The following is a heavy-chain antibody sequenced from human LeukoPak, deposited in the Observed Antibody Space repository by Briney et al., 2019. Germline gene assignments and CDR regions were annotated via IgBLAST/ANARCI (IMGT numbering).Heavy chain of an antibody. J-gene: IGHJ4*01. CDR2: FLPLLGTV. CDR1: GGTFSGSS. D-gene: IGHD1-26*01. CDR3: ARGALPAGLRPYFDL. V-gene: IGHV1-69*13. Sequence: ASVKVSCKASGGTFSGSSITWVRQAPGQGLELMGGFLPLLGTVEYAQKFQGRLTLSADAISGTAYLELRSLTSDDTAMYYCARGALPAGLRPYFDLWGQGTLVTVSS.